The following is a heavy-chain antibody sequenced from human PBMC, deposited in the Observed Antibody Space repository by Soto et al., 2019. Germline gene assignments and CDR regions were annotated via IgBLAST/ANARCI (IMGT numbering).Heavy chain of an antibody. J-gene: IGHJ5*02. V-gene: IGHV4-4*07. CDR1: GASISGFY. D-gene: IGHD1-1*01. CDR3: VRDGTKTLRDWFDP. Sequence: LSXTCTVSGASISGFYWSWIRKSAGKGLEWIGRIYATGTTDYNPSLKSRVMMSVDTSKKQFSLKLRSVTAADTAVYYCVRDGTKTLRDWFDPWGQGISVTVSS. CDR2: IYATGTT.